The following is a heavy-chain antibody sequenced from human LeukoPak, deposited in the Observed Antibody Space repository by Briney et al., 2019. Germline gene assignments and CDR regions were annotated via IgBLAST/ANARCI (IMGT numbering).Heavy chain of an antibody. D-gene: IGHD3-22*01. Sequence: GGSLRLSCAASGFTFSSYAMSWVRQAPGKGLEWVSAISGSGGSTYYADSVKGRFTVSRDTSKNTIDLQMNSLRAEDTAVYYCARDFYDNSGYPVYFDYWGQGTLVTVSS. J-gene: IGHJ4*02. V-gene: IGHV3-23*01. CDR3: ARDFYDNSGYPVYFDY. CDR2: ISGSGGST. CDR1: GFTFSSYA.